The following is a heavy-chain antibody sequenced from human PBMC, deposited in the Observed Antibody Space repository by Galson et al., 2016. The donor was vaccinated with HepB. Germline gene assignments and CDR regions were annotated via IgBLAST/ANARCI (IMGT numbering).Heavy chain of an antibody. CDR1: GGSFSSYF. CDR3: ARSGYSYDGRGNFHDY. D-gene: IGHD3-22*01. V-gene: IGHV4-34*01. CDR2: INHNGNT. J-gene: IGHJ4*02. Sequence: SETLSLTCAVYGGSFSSYFWSWIRQSPGKGLEWIGEINHNGNTDYSPSLKSRVTMSVETSNNQFSLKLSSVTAADTAVYYCARSGYSYDGRGNFHDYWGQGTLVTVSS.